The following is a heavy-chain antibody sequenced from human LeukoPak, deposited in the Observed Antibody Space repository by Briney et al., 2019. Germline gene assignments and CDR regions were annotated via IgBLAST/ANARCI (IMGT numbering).Heavy chain of an antibody. CDR1: GYTFTSYG. Sequence: GASVKVSCKASGYTFTSYGISWVRQAPGQGLEWMGWISAYNGNTNYAQKLHGRVTMTTDTSTSTAYMELRSLRSDDTAVYYCAREDSYGYAGVFDYWGQGTLVTVSS. CDR2: ISAYNGNT. J-gene: IGHJ4*02. CDR3: AREDSYGYAGVFDY. V-gene: IGHV1-18*01. D-gene: IGHD5-18*01.